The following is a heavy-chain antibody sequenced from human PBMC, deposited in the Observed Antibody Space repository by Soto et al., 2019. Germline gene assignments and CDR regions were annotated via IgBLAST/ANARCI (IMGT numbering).Heavy chain of an antibody. D-gene: IGHD3-9*01. V-gene: IGHV3-23*01. CDR1: GFTFSSYA. CDR2: ISGSGGST. CDR3: AKSSGLRYFDWFQRGFFDY. Sequence: GGSLRLSCAASGFTFSSYAMSWVRQAPGKGLEWVSAISGSGGSTYYADSVKGRFTISRDNSKNTLYLQMNSLRAEDTAVYYCAKSSGLRYFDWFQRGFFDYWGQGTLVTVSS. J-gene: IGHJ4*02.